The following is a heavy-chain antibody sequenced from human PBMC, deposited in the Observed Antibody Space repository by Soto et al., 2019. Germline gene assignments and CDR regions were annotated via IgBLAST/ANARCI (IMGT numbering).Heavy chain of an antibody. Sequence: GSLRLSWAASGLTFSRYSMSWVRQAPGKGLEWVSAISGSGGSTYYADSVKGRFTISRDNSKNTLYLQMNSLRAEDTAVYYCAKEGPTSFYGMDVWGQGTTVTVSS. J-gene: IGHJ6*02. CDR1: GLTFSRYS. CDR3: AKEGPTSFYGMDV. CDR2: ISGSGGST. D-gene: IGHD2-2*01. V-gene: IGHV3-23*01.